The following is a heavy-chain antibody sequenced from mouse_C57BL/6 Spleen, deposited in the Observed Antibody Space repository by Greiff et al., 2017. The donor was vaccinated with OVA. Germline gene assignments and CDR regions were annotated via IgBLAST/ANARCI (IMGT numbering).Heavy chain of an antibody. Sequence: VQLQQSGAELVKPGASVKISCKASGYAFSSYWMHWVKQRPGKGLDWIGQIYPGDGDTNYNGKFKGKATLTADKSSSTAYMQLSSLTSEDSAVYLCARGYYAMDYWGQRTSVTVAS. V-gene: IGHV1-80*01. J-gene: IGHJ4*01. CDR1: GYAFSSYW. CDR2: IYPGDGDT. CDR3: ARGYYAMDY.